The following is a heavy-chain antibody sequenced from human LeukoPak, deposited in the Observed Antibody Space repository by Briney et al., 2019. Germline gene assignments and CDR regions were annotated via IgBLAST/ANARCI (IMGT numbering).Heavy chain of an antibody. D-gene: IGHD5-18*01. CDR1: GFTFSDYY. V-gene: IGHV3-11*01. CDR2: ISSSGSAI. J-gene: IGHJ4*02. CDR3: ARDPRGITALVDYFDY. Sequence: PGGSLRLSCAASGFTFSDYYMSWIRQAPGKGLEWVSYISSSGSAIYYADSVKGRFTISRDNAKNSLYLQMSSLRVEDTAVYYCARDPRGITALVDYFDYWGQGTLVTVS.